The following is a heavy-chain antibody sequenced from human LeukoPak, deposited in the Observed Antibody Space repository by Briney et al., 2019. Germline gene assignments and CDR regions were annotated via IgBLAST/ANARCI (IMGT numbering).Heavy chain of an antibody. Sequence: TGGSLRLSCAASGFTFSDYTMNWVRQAPGKGLEWVSSISRTSTYIYYADSMRGRFIISRDNAMNSLYLQLNSLRAEDMAVYYCARGLLWFGEGADFGMDVWGQGTTVIVSS. CDR3: ARGLLWFGEGADFGMDV. J-gene: IGHJ6*02. CDR1: GFTFSDYT. CDR2: ISRTSTYI. D-gene: IGHD3-10*01. V-gene: IGHV3-21*01.